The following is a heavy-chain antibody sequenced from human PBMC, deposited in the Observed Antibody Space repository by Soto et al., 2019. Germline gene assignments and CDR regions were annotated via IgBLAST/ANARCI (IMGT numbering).Heavy chain of an antibody. Sequence: GASVKVSCKASGYTLNTYAITWVRQAPGQGLEWMGWISGYNGNTNYAQTLQGTGTMTTDTSTSTAYLELRSLRSDDTAVYCCGRTVEYDSIPCYYAEFWGQGTLVAVS. CDR2: ISGYNGNT. CDR3: GRTVEYDSIPCYYAEF. J-gene: IGHJ4*01. CDR1: GYTLNTYA. V-gene: IGHV1-18*01. D-gene: IGHD2-21*01.